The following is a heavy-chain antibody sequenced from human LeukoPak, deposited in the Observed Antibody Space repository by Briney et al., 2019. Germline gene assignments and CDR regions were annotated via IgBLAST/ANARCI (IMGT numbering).Heavy chain of an antibody. V-gene: IGHV4-59*01. CDR2: IYYSGTT. D-gene: IGHD5-18*01. J-gene: IGHJ5*02. CDR3: ARGGIQLWSNNWVDP. Sequence: SETLSLTCTVSGGSMSSYYWSWIRQPPGKGLEWIGYIYYSGTTNYNPSLRSRATISVDTSKNQFSLKLSSVTAAGTAVYYCARGGIQLWSNNWVDPWGQGTLVTVSS. CDR1: GGSMSSYY.